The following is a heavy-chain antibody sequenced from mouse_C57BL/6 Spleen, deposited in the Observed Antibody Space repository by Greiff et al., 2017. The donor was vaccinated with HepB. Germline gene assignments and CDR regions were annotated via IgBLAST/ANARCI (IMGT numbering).Heavy chain of an antibody. Sequence: EVKVEESGGGLVQPGGSMKLSCVASGFTFSNYWMNWVRQSPEKGLEWVAQIRLKSDNYATHYAESVKGRFTISRDDSKSSVYLQMNNLRAEDTGIYYCTGGGRGYFDYWGQGTTLTVSS. V-gene: IGHV6-3*01. CDR3: TGGGRGYFDY. CDR1: GFTFSNYW. CDR2: IRLKSDNYAT. J-gene: IGHJ2*01. D-gene: IGHD3-3*01.